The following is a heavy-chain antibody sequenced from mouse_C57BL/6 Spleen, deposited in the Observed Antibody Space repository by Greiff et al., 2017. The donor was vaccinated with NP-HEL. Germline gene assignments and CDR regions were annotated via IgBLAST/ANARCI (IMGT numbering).Heavy chain of an antibody. Sequence: QVQLKESGAELVRPGASVKLSCKASGYTFTDYYINWVKQRPGQGLEWIARIYPGSGNTYYNEKFKGKATLTAEKSSSTAYMQLSSLTSEDAAVYCCARSVDSSGYVDWFAYWGQGTLVTVSA. V-gene: IGHV1-76*01. CDR2: IYPGSGNT. D-gene: IGHD3-2*02. CDR3: ARSVDSSGYVDWFAY. J-gene: IGHJ3*01. CDR1: GYTFTDYY.